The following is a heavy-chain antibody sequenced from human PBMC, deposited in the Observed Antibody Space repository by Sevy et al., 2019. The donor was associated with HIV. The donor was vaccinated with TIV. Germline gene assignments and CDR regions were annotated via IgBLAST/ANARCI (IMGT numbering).Heavy chain of an antibody. V-gene: IGHV4-4*02. CDR1: GLSISGSYW. CDR3: AAVTGTDIIGYYFEF. Sequence: SETLSLTCAVSGLSISGSYWWSWVRQPPGKGLEWIGEMYHRGTTNYNPSLKSRVTISVDKSKNQFSLKVSSVTAADSAVYYCAAVTGTDIIGYYFEFRGQGTLVTVSS. CDR2: MYHRGTT. J-gene: IGHJ4*02. D-gene: IGHD6-19*01.